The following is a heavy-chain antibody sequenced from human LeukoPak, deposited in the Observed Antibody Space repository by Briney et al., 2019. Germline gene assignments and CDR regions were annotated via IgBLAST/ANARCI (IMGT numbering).Heavy chain of an antibody. D-gene: IGHD6-13*01. V-gene: IGHV3-64D*06. CDR1: GFTFSSYA. Sequence: GGSLRLSCSASGFTFSSYAMHWVRQAPGKGLEYVSAISSNGGSTYYADSVKGRFTISRDNSKNTLYLQMSGLRAEDTAVYYCVRGYTYYFDYWGQGTLVTVSS. CDR2: ISSNGGST. CDR3: VRGYTYYFDY. J-gene: IGHJ4*02.